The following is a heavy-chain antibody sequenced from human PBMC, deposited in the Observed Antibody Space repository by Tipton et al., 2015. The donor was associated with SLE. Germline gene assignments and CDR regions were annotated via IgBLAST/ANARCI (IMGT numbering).Heavy chain of an antibody. J-gene: IGHJ4*02. CDR2: IYYSGST. CDR1: GGSISSHY. V-gene: IGHV4-59*11. Sequence: TLSLTCTVAGGSISSHYRSWIRQPPGKGLEWIGYIYYSGSTNYNPSLKSRVTISVDTSKNQFSLKLSSVTAADTAVYYCARGESFWSGYYSYFDYWGQGTLVTVSS. D-gene: IGHD3-3*01. CDR3: ARGESFWSGYYSYFDY.